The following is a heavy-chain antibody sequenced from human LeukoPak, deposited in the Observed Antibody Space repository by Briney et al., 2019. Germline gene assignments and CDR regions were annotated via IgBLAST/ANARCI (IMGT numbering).Heavy chain of an antibody. CDR3: AGDKIPYDFWSGNDAFDI. V-gene: IGHV3-11*06. CDR1: GFTFSDYY. J-gene: IGHJ3*02. Sequence: PGGSLRLSCAASGFTFSDYYMSWIRQAPGKGLEWVSSISSSSSYIYYADSVKGRFTISRDNAKNSLYLQMNSLRAEDTAVYYCAGDKIPYDFWSGNDAFDIWGQGTMVAVSS. D-gene: IGHD3-3*01. CDR2: ISSSSSYI.